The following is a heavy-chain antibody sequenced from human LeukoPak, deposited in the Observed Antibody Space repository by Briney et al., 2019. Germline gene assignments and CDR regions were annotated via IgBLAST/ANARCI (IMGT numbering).Heavy chain of an antibody. J-gene: IGHJ4*02. CDR1: GGSISSYY. CDR3: ARFIAAAAHDY. V-gene: IGHV4-59*08. D-gene: IGHD6-13*01. Sequence: SETLSLTCTVSGGSISSYYWSWIRQPPGRGLGWIAYIYYSGGANYNPFLKSRVTISVDTSKNQFSLKLSSVTAADTAVYYCARFIAAAAHDYWGQGTLVTVSS. CDR2: IYYSGGA.